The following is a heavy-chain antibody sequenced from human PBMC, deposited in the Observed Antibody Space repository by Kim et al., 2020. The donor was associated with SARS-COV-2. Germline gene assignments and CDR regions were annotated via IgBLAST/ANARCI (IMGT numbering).Heavy chain of an antibody. V-gene: IGHV4-39*01. Sequence: SETLSLTCTVSGGSISPYSYWGWLRQPPGKGLEWIGAINYSGSTSSNTSLKTRGTITADPSNKRFSLELSSVTAADTAVYYCATRSDWCTTFDYWGQGALVVVSA. CDR1: GGSISPYSY. D-gene: IGHD2-8*01. CDR2: INYSGST. CDR3: ATRSDWCTTFDY. J-gene: IGHJ4*02.